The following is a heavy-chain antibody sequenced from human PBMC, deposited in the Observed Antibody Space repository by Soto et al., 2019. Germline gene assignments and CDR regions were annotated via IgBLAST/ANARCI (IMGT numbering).Heavy chain of an antibody. D-gene: IGHD3-16*02. CDR2: INHGGST. CDR1: GASFSGYY. CDR3: ARGFGHYVWGSYRFGQGFDP. V-gene: IGHV4-34*01. J-gene: IGHJ5*02. Sequence: PSGPLSLTFAVLGASFSGYYWTWIRQSPGKALEWMGEINHGGSTNNHPSLKSRVTISVDTTKNQYSLKLSSVTAADTAVYYCARGFGHYVWGSYRFGQGFDPWGQGTLVTVSS.